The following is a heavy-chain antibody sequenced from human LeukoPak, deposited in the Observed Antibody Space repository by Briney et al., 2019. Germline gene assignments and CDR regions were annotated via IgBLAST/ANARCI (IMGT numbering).Heavy chain of an antibody. V-gene: IGHV5-51*01. D-gene: IGHD3/OR15-3a*01. Sequence: GESLKISCKGSGYSLTSYWIGWVRQMPGKGLEWMGIIYPGDSDTRYSPSFQGQVTISADKSISTAYLQWSSLKASDTAMYYCARGLPGLDPREGYGMDVWGQGTTVTVSS. J-gene: IGHJ6*02. CDR3: ARGLPGLDPREGYGMDV. CDR1: GYSLTSYW. CDR2: IYPGDSDT.